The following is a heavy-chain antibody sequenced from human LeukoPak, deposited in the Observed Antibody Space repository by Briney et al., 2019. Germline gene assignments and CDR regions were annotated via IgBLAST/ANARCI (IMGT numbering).Heavy chain of an antibody. Sequence: GASVKVSCTASGYTFTVYYMHWVRQAPGQGRGWMGRINPNSGGTNYAQKFQGRVTLTRDTSVSTAYMELSRLRSDDTAVYYCARCGGGSGCYWGQGTLVTVSS. CDR1: GYTFTVYY. CDR2: INPNSGGT. V-gene: IGHV1-2*06. CDR3: ARCGGGSGCY. J-gene: IGHJ4*02. D-gene: IGHD6-19*01.